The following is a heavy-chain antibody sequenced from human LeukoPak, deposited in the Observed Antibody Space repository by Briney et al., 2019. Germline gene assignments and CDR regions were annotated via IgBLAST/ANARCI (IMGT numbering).Heavy chain of an antibody. J-gene: IGHJ3*02. CDR1: GLTFNNQD. V-gene: IGHV3-13*01. Sequence: PGGSLRLSCVASGLTFNNQDMHWVRQFAGKGLEWVSAIGVDDDTYYSASVKGRFTISRENARNSLYLQMNSLRAEDTAVYYCARERTGGCNGDICLDGFDIWGRGTKVTVSS. CDR3: ARERTGGCNGDICLDGFDI. D-gene: IGHD2-15*01. CDR2: IGVDDDT.